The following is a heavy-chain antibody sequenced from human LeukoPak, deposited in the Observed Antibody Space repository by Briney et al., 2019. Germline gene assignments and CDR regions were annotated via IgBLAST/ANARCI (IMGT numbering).Heavy chain of an antibody. Sequence: PSETLSLTCTVSVGSISSSSLYWGWIRQPPGKGLEWIGSLYYSGNTYYNPSLKSRVTISVDTSKNQFSLKLNSVTAADTAVYYCARGIAARPDFDYWGQGTLVTVSS. D-gene: IGHD6-6*01. CDR2: LYYSGNT. J-gene: IGHJ4*02. V-gene: IGHV4-39*07. CDR3: ARGIAARPDFDY. CDR1: VGSISSSSLY.